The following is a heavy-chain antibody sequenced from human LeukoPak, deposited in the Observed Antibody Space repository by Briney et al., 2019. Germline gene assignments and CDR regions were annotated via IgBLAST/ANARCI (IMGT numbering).Heavy chain of an antibody. CDR2: IFQSGST. V-gene: IGHV4-59*12. Sequence: SETLSLTCTVSGGSISSYYWSWIRQPPGKGLEWIGYIFQSGSTYHNPSFKSRFTMSVDMSRDQFSLNLSSVTAADSAVYYCARGLVALDYWGQGSLVTVSS. D-gene: IGHD5-12*01. CDR3: ARGLVALDY. CDR1: GGSISSYY. J-gene: IGHJ4*02.